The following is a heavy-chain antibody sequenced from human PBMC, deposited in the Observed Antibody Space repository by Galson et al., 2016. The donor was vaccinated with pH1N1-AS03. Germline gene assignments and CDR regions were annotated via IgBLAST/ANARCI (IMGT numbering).Heavy chain of an antibody. D-gene: IGHD2-15*01. J-gene: IGHJ5*02. V-gene: IGHV1-18*04. CDR1: GYKFTNYG. CDR3: ARAAPFDP. Sequence: SVKVSCKASGYKFTNYGFNWVRQAPGQGLEWMGWISPYNGNTQYAQRLEGRVTMTTDTSTSTAYMELWSLTYDDTAVYYCARAAPFDPWGQGTLVIVSS. CDR2: ISPYNGNT.